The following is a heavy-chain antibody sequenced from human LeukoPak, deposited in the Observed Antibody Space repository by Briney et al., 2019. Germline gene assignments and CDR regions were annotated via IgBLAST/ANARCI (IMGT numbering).Heavy chain of an antibody. V-gene: IGHV3-23*01. CDR1: GFTFSNYV. D-gene: IGHD4-11*01. CDR3: AKDDLMETVSTDRNWFDH. J-gene: IGHJ5*02. Sequence: PGGSLRLSCAATGFTFSNYVINWVRQAPGKGLEWVATISSDTGRTHYAAFVKGRFTISRDNSKNTVHLQMSSLNAGDTAIYYCAKDDLMETVSTDRNWFDHWGQGTRVTVSS. CDR2: ISSDTGRT.